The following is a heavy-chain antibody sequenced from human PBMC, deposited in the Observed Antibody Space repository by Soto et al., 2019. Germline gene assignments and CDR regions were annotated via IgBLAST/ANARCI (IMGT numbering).Heavy chain of an antibody. V-gene: IGHV1-18*01. Sequence: QVQLVQSGAEVKKPGASVKVSCKASGYTFTSYGISWVRQAPGQGLEWMGWISAYNGNTNYAQKLQGRVTMTTDTSTSKADMELRSLRSDDTAVYYCARDPSELYRYGSYYFDYWGQGTLVTVSS. D-gene: IGHD5-18*01. J-gene: IGHJ4*02. CDR2: ISAYNGNT. CDR3: ARDPSELYRYGSYYFDY. CDR1: GYTFTSYG.